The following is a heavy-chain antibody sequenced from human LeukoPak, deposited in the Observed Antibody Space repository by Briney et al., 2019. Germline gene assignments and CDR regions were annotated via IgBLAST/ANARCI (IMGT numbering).Heavy chain of an antibody. CDR1: GFTFSNAW. CDR2: IKSKTDGGTT. J-gene: IGHJ6*04. D-gene: IGHD5-12*01. CDR3: TTARPYYYYGMDV. Sequence: GGSLRLSCAASGFTFSNAWMSWVRQAPGKGLEWVGRIKSKTDGGTTDYAAPVKGRFTISRDDSKNTLYLQMNSLKTEDTAVYYCTTARPYYYYGMDVWGKGTTVTVSS. V-gene: IGHV3-15*01.